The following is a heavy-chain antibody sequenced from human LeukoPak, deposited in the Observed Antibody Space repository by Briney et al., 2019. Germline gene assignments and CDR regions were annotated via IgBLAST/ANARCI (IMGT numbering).Heavy chain of an antibody. CDR3: AKDLSGSYSRYYYMDV. J-gene: IGHJ6*03. Sequence: PGGSLRLSCAASGFTFSSYGMHWVRKAPGKGLEWVAFIRYDGSNKYYAGSVKGRFTISRDNSKNTLYLQMNSLRAEDTAVYYCAKDLSGSYSRYYYMDVWGKGTTVTVSS. CDR2: IRYDGSNK. V-gene: IGHV3-30*02. CDR1: GFTFSSYG. D-gene: IGHD1-26*01.